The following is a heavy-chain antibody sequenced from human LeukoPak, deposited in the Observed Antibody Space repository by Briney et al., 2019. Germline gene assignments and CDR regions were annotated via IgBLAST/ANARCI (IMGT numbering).Heavy chain of an antibody. CDR3: AKQLGYCSDGSCYFPY. J-gene: IGHJ4*02. D-gene: IGHD2-15*01. CDR1: GFTFSSSA. V-gene: IGHV3-23*01. Sequence: GGSLRLSCAASGFTFSSSAMSWVRQAPGKGLEWVSAISDNGGYTYYADSVQGRFTISRDNSKSTLCLQMNSLRAEDTAVYYCAKQLGYCSDGSCYFPYWGQGTLVTVSS. CDR2: ISDNGGYT.